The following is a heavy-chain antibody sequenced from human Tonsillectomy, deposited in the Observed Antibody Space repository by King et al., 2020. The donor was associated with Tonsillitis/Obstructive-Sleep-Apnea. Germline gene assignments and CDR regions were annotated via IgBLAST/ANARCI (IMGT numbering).Heavy chain of an antibody. CDR2: INSDGSST. D-gene: IGHD1-1*01. J-gene: IGHJ4*02. CDR3: ARDYGELEAHFDY. V-gene: IGHV3-74*01. CDR1: GFTFSSYW. Sequence: VQLVESGGGLVQPGGSLRLSCAASGFTFSSYWMHWVRQAPGKGLVWVSRINSDGSSTRYADSVKGRFTISRDNAKNTLYLQMNSLRAEDTAVYYCARDYGELEAHFDYWGQGTLVTVSS.